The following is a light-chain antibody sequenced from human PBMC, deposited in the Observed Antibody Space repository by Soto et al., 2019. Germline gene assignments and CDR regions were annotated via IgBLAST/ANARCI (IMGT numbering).Light chain of an antibody. J-gene: IGKJ3*01. CDR2: GAS. CDR3: HHYGNSLT. Sequence: EIVLTQSPGTLSLSPGERATLSCRASQSVSSSYLAWYQQKPGQAPRLLIYGASSRATGIPDRFSGSGSGTAFSLTISSLEREDFAVYYCHHYGNSLTFGPGPRVDIK. V-gene: IGKV3-20*01. CDR1: QSVSSSY.